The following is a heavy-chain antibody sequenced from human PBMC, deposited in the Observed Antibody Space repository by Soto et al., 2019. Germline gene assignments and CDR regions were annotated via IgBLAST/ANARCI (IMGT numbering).Heavy chain of an antibody. CDR2: ISGSGGST. CDR1: GFTFSSYA. Sequence: PGGSLRLSCAASGFTFSSYAMIWVRQAPGKGLERVSAISGSGGSTYYADSVKGRFTISRDNSKNTLYLQMNSLRAEDTAVYYCAKVAIVVVPAADDAFDIWGQGTMVTVSS. V-gene: IGHV3-23*01. D-gene: IGHD2-2*01. J-gene: IGHJ3*02. CDR3: AKVAIVVVPAADDAFDI.